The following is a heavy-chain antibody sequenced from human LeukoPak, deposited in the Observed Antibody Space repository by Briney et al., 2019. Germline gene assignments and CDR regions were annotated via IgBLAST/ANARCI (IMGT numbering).Heavy chain of an antibody. V-gene: IGHV5-51*01. CDR3: ARHIAAFGVGLNWFDP. CDR1: GYTFTSYW. Sequence: GESLKISCKGSGYTFTSYWIGWVRQMPGKGLEWMGIIYPGDSDTRYSPSFQGQVTISADKSISTAYLQWSSLKASDTAMYYCARHIAAFGVGLNWFDPWGQGTLVTVSS. J-gene: IGHJ5*02. D-gene: IGHD3-3*01. CDR2: IYPGDSDT.